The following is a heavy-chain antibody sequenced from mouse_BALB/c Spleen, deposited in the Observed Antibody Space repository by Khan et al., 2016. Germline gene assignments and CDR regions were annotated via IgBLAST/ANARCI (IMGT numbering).Heavy chain of an antibody. D-gene: IGHD1-1*01. J-gene: IGHJ4*01. Sequence: EVELVESGGGLVKPGGSLKLSCAASGCTFSSYGMSWVRQTPEKRLEWVATISGGGSYTYYPDSVKGRFTISRDNAKNNLYLQMSSLRSEDTALYYCARNYGSSYPDYWGQGTSVTVSS. CDR1: GCTFSSYG. CDR2: ISGGGSYT. CDR3: ARNYGSSYPDY. V-gene: IGHV5-9-2*01.